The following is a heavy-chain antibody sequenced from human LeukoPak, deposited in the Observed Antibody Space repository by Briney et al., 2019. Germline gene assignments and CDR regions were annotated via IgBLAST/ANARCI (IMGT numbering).Heavy chain of an antibody. J-gene: IGHJ4*02. V-gene: IGHV3-23*01. D-gene: IGHD2-2*01. CDR3: AKVKGVRLKDYYFDY. Sequence: GGSLRLSCAASGFSFRTYAMSWFRQAPGKGLEWVSAISGSGGSTYYADSVKGRFTISRDNSKNTLYLQMNGLRAEDTAVYYCAKVKGVRLKDYYFDYWGQGTLVTVSS. CDR1: GFSFRTYA. CDR2: ISGSGGST.